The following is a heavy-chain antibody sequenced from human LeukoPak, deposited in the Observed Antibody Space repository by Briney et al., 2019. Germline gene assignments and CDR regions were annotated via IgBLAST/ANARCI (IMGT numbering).Heavy chain of an antibody. D-gene: IGHD6-6*01. V-gene: IGHV1-46*01. CDR3: ARAQGVIAASGGDP. Sequence: ASVKVSCKASEITFTNYYMHWVRQAPGQGLEWLGIINPNGDRTNYAQTFQGRVTMTRDTSTTTVYMELSSLRSEDTAVYYCARAQGVIAASGGDPWGQGTLVTVSS. CDR2: INPNGDRT. CDR1: EITFTNYY. J-gene: IGHJ5*02.